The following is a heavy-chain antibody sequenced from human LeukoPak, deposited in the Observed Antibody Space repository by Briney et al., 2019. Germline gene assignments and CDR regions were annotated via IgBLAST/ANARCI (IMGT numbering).Heavy chain of an antibody. D-gene: IGHD3-10*01. CDR1: GFTFSSYS. J-gene: IGHJ4*02. V-gene: IGHV3-21*01. CDR2: ISSSSSYI. Sequence: GGSLRLSCAASGFTFSSYSMNWVRQAPGKGLKWVSSISSSSSYIYYADSVKGRFTISRDNAKNSLYLQMNSLRAEDTAVYYCARDLGYYGSGSYLWYFDYWGQGTLVTVSS. CDR3: ARDLGYYGSGSYLWYFDY.